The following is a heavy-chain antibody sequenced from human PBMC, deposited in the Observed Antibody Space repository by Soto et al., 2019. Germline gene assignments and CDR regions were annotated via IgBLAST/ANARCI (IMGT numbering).Heavy chain of an antibody. J-gene: IGHJ6*02. CDR2: IIPIFGTA. D-gene: IGHD5-12*01. CDR3: ARSPRGQDYYYGMDV. V-gene: IGHV1-69*12. Sequence: QVQLVQSGAEVKKPGSSVKVSCKASGGTFSSYAINWVRQAPGQGLEWMGGIIPIFGTADYAQKFQGRVTSSEDESTSTAYMELSSLRSEDTAVYYCARSPRGQDYYYGMDVWGPGTTVTVSS. CDR1: GGTFSSYA.